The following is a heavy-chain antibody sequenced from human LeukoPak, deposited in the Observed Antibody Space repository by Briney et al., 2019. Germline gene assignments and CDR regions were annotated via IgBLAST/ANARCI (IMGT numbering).Heavy chain of an antibody. Sequence: PSETLSLTCTVSGGSISSGSYYWSWIRQPPGKGLEWIGYIYYSGSTNYNPSLKSRVTISVDTSKNQFSLKLSSVTAADTAVYYCARCNKGIYGDLFDYWGQGTLVTVSS. CDR3: ARCNKGIYGDLFDY. CDR1: GGSISSGSYY. CDR2: IYYSGST. D-gene: IGHD4-17*01. V-gene: IGHV4-61*01. J-gene: IGHJ4*02.